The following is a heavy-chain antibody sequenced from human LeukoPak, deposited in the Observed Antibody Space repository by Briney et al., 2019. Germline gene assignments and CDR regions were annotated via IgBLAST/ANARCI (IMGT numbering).Heavy chain of an antibody. CDR3: VWFGEDDAFDI. D-gene: IGHD3-10*01. V-gene: IGHV3-48*01. J-gene: IGHJ3*02. Sequence: GGYLRRSCAASGFTFSSYSMNWVRQAPGKGLEWVSYISSSSSTIYYADSVKGRFTISRDNAKNSLYLQMNSLRAEDTAVYYCVWFGEDDAFDIWGQGTMVTVSS. CDR2: ISSSSSTI. CDR1: GFTFSSYS.